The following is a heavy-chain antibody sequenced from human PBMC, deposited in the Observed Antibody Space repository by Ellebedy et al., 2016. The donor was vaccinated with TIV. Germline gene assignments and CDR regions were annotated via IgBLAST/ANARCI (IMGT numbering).Heavy chain of an antibody. J-gene: IGHJ3*02. D-gene: IGHD3-3*01. Sequence: ASVKVSCXASGYTFTGYYMHWVRQAPGQGLEWMGWINPNSGGTNYAQKFQGRVTMTRDTSISTAYMELSRLRSDDTAVYYCARPATYYEAFDIWGQGTMVTVSS. CDR3: ARPATYYEAFDI. CDR1: GYTFTGYY. CDR2: INPNSGGT. V-gene: IGHV1-2*02.